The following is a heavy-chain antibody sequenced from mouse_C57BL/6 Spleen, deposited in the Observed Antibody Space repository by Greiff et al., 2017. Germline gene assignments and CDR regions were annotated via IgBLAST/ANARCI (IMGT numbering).Heavy chain of an antibody. J-gene: IGHJ4*01. V-gene: IGHV1-53*01. CDR1: GYTFTSYW. CDR2: INPSNGGT. Sequence: QVQLKQPGTELVKPGASVTLSCKASGYTFTSYWMHWVKQRPGQGLEWIGNINPSNGGTNYNEKFKSKATLTVDKSSCTAYMQLSSLTSKDSAVYYYARSELAYYAMDYWGQGTSVTVSS. CDR3: ARSELAYYAMDY. D-gene: IGHD1-3*01.